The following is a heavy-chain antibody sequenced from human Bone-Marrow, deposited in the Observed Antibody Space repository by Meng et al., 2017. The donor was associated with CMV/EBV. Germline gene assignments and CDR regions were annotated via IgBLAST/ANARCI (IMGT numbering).Heavy chain of an antibody. CDR1: GGTFSSYA. CDR3: AREGVIPAERPTAETYYFDN. Sequence: SVKVSCKSSGGTFSSYAISWVRQAPGQGLEWMGGIIPVPGIANYAQKFQGRVTITADISTRTAYMELNSLRSADTAVYYCAREGVIPAERPTAETYYFDNWGQGTLVTVSS. CDR2: IIPVPGIA. V-gene: IGHV1-69*10. J-gene: IGHJ4*02. D-gene: IGHD2-2*01.